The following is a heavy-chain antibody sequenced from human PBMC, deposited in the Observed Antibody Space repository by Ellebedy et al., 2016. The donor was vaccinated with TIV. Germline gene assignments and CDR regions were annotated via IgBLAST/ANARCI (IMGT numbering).Heavy chain of an antibody. CDR3: ARAGGVYLTIFGVVTTTTTGGSGFDP. CDR1: GGSISSYY. D-gene: IGHD3-3*01. J-gene: IGHJ5*02. Sequence: MPSETLSLTCTVSGGSISSYYWSWIRQPPGKGLEWIGYIYYSGSTNYNPSLKSRVTISVDTSKNQFSLKLSSVTAADTAVYYCARAGGVYLTIFGVVTTTTTGGSGFDPWGQGTLVTVSS. V-gene: IGHV4-59*12. CDR2: IYYSGST.